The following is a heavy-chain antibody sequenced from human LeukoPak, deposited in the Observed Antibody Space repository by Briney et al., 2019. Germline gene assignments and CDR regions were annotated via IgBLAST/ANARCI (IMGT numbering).Heavy chain of an antibody. CDR3: ARLLKYYYDSSGSGEDWYFDL. J-gene: IGHJ2*01. Sequence: PGESMRLSCAAYGFTFSYHSMNWVRQAPGKGLEWISYIICMGHKIYYADSVKTRFTISRDNADSSLYLQMNSQRDEDTAVYYCARLLKYYYDSSGSGEDWYFDLWGRGTLVT. CDR1: GFTFSYHS. D-gene: IGHD3-22*01. CDR2: IICMGHKI. V-gene: IGHV3-48*02.